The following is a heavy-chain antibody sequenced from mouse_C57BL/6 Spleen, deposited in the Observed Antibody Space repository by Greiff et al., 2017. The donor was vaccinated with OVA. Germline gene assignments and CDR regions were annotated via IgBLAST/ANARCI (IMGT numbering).Heavy chain of an antibody. CDR1: GYAFSSSW. V-gene: IGHV1-82*01. CDR2: IYPGDGDT. CDR3: ARVTPLVAPYFDY. Sequence: QVQLQQSGPELVKPGASVKISCKASGYAFSSSWMNWVKQRPGKGLEWIGRIYPGDGDTNYNGKFKGKATLTADKSSSTAYMPLSSLTSEDSAVYFCARVTPLVAPYFDYWGEGTTLTVSS. J-gene: IGHJ2*01. D-gene: IGHD1-1*01.